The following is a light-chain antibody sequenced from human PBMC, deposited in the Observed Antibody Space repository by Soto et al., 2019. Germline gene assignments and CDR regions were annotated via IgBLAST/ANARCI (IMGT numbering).Light chain of an antibody. Sequence: QSALTQPPSASGSPGQSVTISCTGTSSDVGGYKYVSWYQQRPGEAPKLLIFEVTKRPSGVPDRFSGSQSGNTASLTVSGLQADDEADYYCISDANNNILVFGGGTKVTVL. CDR2: EVT. J-gene: IGLJ2*01. CDR1: SSDVGGYKY. V-gene: IGLV2-8*01. CDR3: ISDANNNILV.